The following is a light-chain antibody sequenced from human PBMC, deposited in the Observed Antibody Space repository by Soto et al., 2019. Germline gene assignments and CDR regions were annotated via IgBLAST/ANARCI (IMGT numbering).Light chain of an antibody. CDR1: TGAVTSGHY. J-gene: IGLJ2*01. V-gene: IGLV7-46*01. Sequence: QAVVTQEPSLTVSPGGTVTLTCGSSTGAVTSGHYPDWFQQKPGQAPKTLIYDTTNKHSWSPARFSGSLLGDKAALTLSGAQPEDEAVYYCLLVYSGIVVFGGGTKLTVL. CDR3: LLVYSGIVV. CDR2: DTT.